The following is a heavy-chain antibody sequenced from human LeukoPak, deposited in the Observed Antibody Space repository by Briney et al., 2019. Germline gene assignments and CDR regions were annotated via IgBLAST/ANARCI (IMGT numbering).Heavy chain of an antibody. CDR3: ARVMDTAMPYDAFDI. Sequence: SETLSLTCTVSGGSISSYYWSWIRQPPGKGLEWIGYIYYSGSTNYNPSLKSRVTISVDTSKNQFSLKLTSVTAADTAVYYCARVMDTAMPYDAFDIWGQGTMVTVSS. CDR2: IYYSGST. V-gene: IGHV4-59*12. CDR1: GGSISSYY. D-gene: IGHD5-18*01. J-gene: IGHJ3*02.